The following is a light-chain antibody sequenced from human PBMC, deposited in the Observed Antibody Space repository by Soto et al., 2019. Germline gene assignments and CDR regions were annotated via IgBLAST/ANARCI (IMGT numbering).Light chain of an antibody. CDR3: LQDINYPWT. CDR2: AAS. V-gene: IGKV1-17*01. Sequence: DIQMTQSPSSLSASVGDRVTITCRASQAIRNDLGWYQQKPAKAPKRLIYAASSLQSGVPSRFSGSGSGTEFTLTISSLQPEDSATYYCLQDINYPWTFGQGTKVEIK. J-gene: IGKJ1*01. CDR1: QAIRND.